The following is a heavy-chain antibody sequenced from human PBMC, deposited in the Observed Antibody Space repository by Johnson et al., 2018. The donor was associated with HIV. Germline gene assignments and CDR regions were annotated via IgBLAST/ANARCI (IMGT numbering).Heavy chain of an antibody. V-gene: IGHV3-30*14. D-gene: IGHD3-22*01. CDR3: ARELGVYYYDSSGYDI. Sequence: VQLVESGGGVVQPGRSLRVSCAASGFTFSTYAMHWVRQAPGKGLEWVAVISYDGSKKYYADSVNGRFTISRDNSKNTLYLQMNSLRAEDTALYYCARELGVYYYDSSGYDIWGQGTMVTVSS. CDR2: ISYDGSKK. CDR1: GFTFSTYA. J-gene: IGHJ3*02.